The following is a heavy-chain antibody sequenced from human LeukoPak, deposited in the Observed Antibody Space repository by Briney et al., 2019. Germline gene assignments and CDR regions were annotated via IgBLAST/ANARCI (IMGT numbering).Heavy chain of an antibody. CDR1: GFTFSRYV. V-gene: IGHV3-33*01. J-gene: IGHJ6*02. CDR3: ARDAAMVPPLRWYYYGMDV. Sequence: GVSLRLSCAASGFTFSRYVMHWVRQAPGKGLEWLAVIRYYGSNKYYADSVKGRFTISRDNSKNTLYLQMNSLRAEDTAVYYCARDAAMVPPLRWYYYGMDVWGQGTTVTVSS. CDR2: IRYYGSNK. D-gene: IGHD5-18*01.